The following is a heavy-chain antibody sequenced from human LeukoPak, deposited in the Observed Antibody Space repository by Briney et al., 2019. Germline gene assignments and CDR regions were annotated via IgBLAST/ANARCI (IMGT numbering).Heavy chain of an antibody. Sequence: SNSGTTKYYADSVKGRFTFSRDNARNSLYLQMNSLRAEDTAVYYCASTLATPFDYWGQGTLVTVSS. D-gene: IGHD5-12*01. CDR2: SNSGTTK. J-gene: IGHJ4*02. V-gene: IGHV3-48*03. CDR3: ASTLATPFDY.